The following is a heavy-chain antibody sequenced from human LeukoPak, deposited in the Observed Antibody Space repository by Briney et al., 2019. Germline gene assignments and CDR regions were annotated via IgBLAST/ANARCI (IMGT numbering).Heavy chain of an antibody. Sequence: ASVKVSCKASGYTFTSYGISWVRQAPGQGLEWMGWISAYNGNTNYAQKLQGRVTMTTDTSTSTAYMELSSLRSEDTAVYHCAAVLSEGDYGDYWGQGTLVTVSS. CDR3: AAVLSEGDYGDY. J-gene: IGHJ4*02. V-gene: IGHV1-18*01. D-gene: IGHD3-3*02. CDR2: ISAYNGNT. CDR1: GYTFTSYG.